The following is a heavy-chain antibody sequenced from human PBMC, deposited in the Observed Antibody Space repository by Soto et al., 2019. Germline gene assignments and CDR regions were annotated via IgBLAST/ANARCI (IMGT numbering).Heavy chain of an antibody. V-gene: IGHV4-34*01. CDR2: INHSGST. CDR3: ARKRGYYYGMDV. D-gene: IGHD3-10*01. CDR1: GGSFSGYY. Sequence: SLTCAVYGGSFSGYYWSWIRQPPGKGLEWIGEINHSGSTNYNPSLKSRVTISVDTSKNQFSLKLSSVTAADTAVYYCARKRGYYYGMDVWGQGTTVTVSS. J-gene: IGHJ6*02.